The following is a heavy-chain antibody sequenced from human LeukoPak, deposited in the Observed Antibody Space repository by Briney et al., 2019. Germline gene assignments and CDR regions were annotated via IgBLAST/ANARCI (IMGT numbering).Heavy chain of an antibody. CDR2: IYTSGST. D-gene: IGHD5-12*01. CDR3: ARSLRLAYAFDI. CDR1: GGSISSGSYY. J-gene: IGHJ3*02. V-gene: IGHV4-61*02. Sequence: SQTLSLTCTVSGGSISSGSYYWSWIRQPAGKGLEWIGRIYTSGSTNYNPSLKSRVTISVDMSKNQFSLKLSSVTAADTAVYYCARSLRLAYAFDIWGQGTMVTVSS.